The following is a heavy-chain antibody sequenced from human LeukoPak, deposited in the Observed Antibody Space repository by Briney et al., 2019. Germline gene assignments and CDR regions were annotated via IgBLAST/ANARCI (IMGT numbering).Heavy chain of an antibody. J-gene: IGHJ4*02. CDR3: ARDRVPYGGKAIDY. D-gene: IGHD4-23*01. CDR1: GFTFSSYS. V-gene: IGHV3-21*01. Sequence: GGSLRLSCAASGFTFSSYSMNWVRQAPGKGLEWVSSISSSSSYIYYADSVKGRFTISRDNAKNSLYPQMNSLRAEDTAVYYCARDRVPYGGKAIDYWGQGTLVTVSS. CDR2: ISSSSSYI.